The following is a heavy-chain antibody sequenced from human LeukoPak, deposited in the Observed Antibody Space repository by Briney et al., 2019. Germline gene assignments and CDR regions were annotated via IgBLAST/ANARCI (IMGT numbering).Heavy chain of an antibody. CDR1: GYTFTSYG. D-gene: IGHD3-3*01. CDR2: MNPNSGNT. J-gene: IGHJ5*02. CDR3: ARGPPYDFWSGYYLDWFDP. V-gene: IGHV1-8*03. Sequence: ASVKVSCKASGYTFTSYGINWVRQATGQGLEWMGWMNPNSGNTGYAQKFQGRVTITRNTSISTAYMELSSLRSEDTAVYYCARGPPYDFWSGYYLDWFDPWGQGTLVTVSS.